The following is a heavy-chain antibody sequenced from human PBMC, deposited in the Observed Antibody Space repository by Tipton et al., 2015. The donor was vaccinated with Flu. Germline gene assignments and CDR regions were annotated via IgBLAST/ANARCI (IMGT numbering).Heavy chain of an antibody. D-gene: IGHD3-3*01. Sequence: TLSLTCTVSGGSISSYYWSWIRQPAGKGLEWIGRIYTSGGTNYNPSLKSRVTISVDTSKNQFSLKLSPVTAADTAVYYCARGDYDFWSGYPDAFDIWGQGTMVTVSS. V-gene: IGHV4-4*07. CDR3: ARGDYDFWSGYPDAFDI. CDR1: GGSISSYY. J-gene: IGHJ3*02. CDR2: IYTSGGT.